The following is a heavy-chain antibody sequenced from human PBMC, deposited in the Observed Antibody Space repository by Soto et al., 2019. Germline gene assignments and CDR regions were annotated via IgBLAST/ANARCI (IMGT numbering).Heavy chain of an antibody. CDR2: ISSSSYTM. V-gene: IGHV3-48*02. Sequence: EVQLVESGGGFVQPGGPLRLSCAASGFTFSHYSMNWVRQAPGKGLEWVSYISSSSYTMNYADSVKGRFTISRDNAKNSLYLQMNSLRDEDTAVYYCARDVDYWGQGTLVTVSS. J-gene: IGHJ4*02. CDR1: GFTFSHYS. CDR3: ARDVDY.